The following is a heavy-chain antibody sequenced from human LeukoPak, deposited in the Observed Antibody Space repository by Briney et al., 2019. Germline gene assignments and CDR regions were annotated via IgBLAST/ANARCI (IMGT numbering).Heavy chain of an antibody. Sequence: PSQTLSLTCAVYGGSFSDYYWTWIRQSPGKGLEWIGEINHRGGTHYNPSLKSRVTISVDTSKKQFSLKLSSVTAADTAVYYCATYSTGFDIWGQGTVVTVSS. CDR3: ATYSTGFDI. CDR2: INHRGGT. D-gene: IGHD6-19*01. V-gene: IGHV4-34*01. J-gene: IGHJ3*02. CDR1: GGSFSDYY.